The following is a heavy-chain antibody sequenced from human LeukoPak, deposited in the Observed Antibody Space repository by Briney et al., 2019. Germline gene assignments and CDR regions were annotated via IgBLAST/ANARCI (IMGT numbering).Heavy chain of an antibody. J-gene: IGHJ4*02. CDR3: VGWPRYCSSTSCYSGGSYFDY. CDR1: GGSFSGYY. V-gene: IGHV4-34*01. Sequence: SETLSLTCAVYGGSFSGYYWSWIRQPPGKGLEWIGEINHSGSTNYNPSLKSRVTISVDTSKNQFSLKLSSVTAADTAVYYCVGWPRYCSSTSCYSGGSYFDYWGQGTLVTVSS. CDR2: INHSGST. D-gene: IGHD2-2*01.